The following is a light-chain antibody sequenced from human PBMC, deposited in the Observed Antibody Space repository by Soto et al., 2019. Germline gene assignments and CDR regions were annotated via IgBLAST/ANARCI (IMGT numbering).Light chain of an antibody. CDR2: GAS. J-gene: IGKJ1*01. CDR1: QSIRDMY. V-gene: IGKV3-20*01. CDR3: HQYGSSPRT. Sequence: EVVLTQSPGTLSMSPEERATLSCRAIQSIRDMYIAWYQQKPGQAPRLLIYGASTRATGIPDRFSGSGSGTDFTLTISRLEPADFAVYYCHQYGSSPRTFGQGTKVDIK.